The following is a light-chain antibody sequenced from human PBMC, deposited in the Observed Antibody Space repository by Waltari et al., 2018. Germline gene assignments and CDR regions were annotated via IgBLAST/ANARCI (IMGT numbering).Light chain of an antibody. V-gene: IGKV3-11*01. CDR3: QRRSNWPPTLT. CDR2: DAS. J-gene: IGKJ4*01. CDR1: QTINNY. Sequence: EIVFTQSPATLSLSPGERATLSCRASQTINNYLAWYQQRPGQAPRLLIYDASTRATGIPARFSGSGSGTDFTLTISSLEPEDFAIYYCQRRSNWPPTLTFGGGTKVEIK.